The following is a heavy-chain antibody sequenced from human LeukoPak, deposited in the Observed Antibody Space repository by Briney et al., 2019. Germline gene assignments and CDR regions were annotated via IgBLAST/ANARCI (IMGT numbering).Heavy chain of an antibody. CDR1: GGTFSSYA. CDR2: IIPIFGTA. D-gene: IGHD3-3*01. V-gene: IGHV1-69*13. J-gene: IGHJ4*02. CDR3: ARDGGGRSASFDY. Sequence: VKVSCKASGGTFSSYAISWVRQAPGQGLEWMGGIIPIFGTANYAQKFQGRVTITTDESTSTAYMELSSLRSEDTAVYYCARDGGGRSASFDYWGQGTLVTVSS.